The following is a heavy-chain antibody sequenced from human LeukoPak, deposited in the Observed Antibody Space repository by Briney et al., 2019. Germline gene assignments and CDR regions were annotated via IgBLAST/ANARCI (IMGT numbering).Heavy chain of an antibody. CDR1: GFTFTDHY. D-gene: IGHD5-18*01. CDR3: ATRHEYSYPY. Sequence: PGGSLRLSCATSGFTFTDHYMHWVRQAPGKGLEYVSAIGGNGDTSYYADSVKGRFTISRDNSKNTVYLQLGSLRTEDMAVYYCATRHEYSYPYWGQGTLVTVSS. J-gene: IGHJ4*02. CDR2: IGGNGDTS. V-gene: IGHV3-64*02.